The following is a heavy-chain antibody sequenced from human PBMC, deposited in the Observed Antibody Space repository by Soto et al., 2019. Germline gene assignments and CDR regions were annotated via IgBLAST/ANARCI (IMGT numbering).Heavy chain of an antibody. CDR2: ISSSSSTI. CDR1: GFTFSSYG. V-gene: IGHV3-48*02. Sequence: GGSLRLSCAASGFTFSSYGMNWVRQAPGKGLEWVSYISSSSSTIYYADSVKGRFTISRDNAKNSLYLQMNSLRDEDTAVYYCARVGDFWSGYYLWFDPWGQGTLVTVSS. CDR3: ARVGDFWSGYYLWFDP. J-gene: IGHJ5*02. D-gene: IGHD3-3*01.